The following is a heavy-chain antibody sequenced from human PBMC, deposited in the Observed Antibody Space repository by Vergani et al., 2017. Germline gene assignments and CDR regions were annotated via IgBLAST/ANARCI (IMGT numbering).Heavy chain of an antibody. Sequence: QVQLVQSGAEVKKPGSSVKVSCKASGGTFSSYAISWVRQAPGQGLEWMGGIIAIFGTANYAQKFQGRVTITADESTSTAYMELSSLRSEDTAVYYCAXQVLSGSYYDISGYYLAEYFQHWGQGTLVTVSS. D-gene: IGHD3-22*01. CDR2: IIAIFGTA. V-gene: IGHV1-69*01. CDR1: GGTFSSYA. J-gene: IGHJ1*01. CDR3: AXQVLSGSYYDISGYYLAEYFQH.